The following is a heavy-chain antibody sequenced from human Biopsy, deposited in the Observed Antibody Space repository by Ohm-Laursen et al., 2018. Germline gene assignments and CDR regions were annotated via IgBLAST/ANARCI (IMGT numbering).Heavy chain of an antibody. CDR2: ISNTGRTV. Sequence: SLRLSRAASGSPFTDYYMNWIRQPPVRALGWDSFISNTGRTVYADSVKGRFTISRENADNSLHLQMKSLRAEDTALYYCARELGKGMDVWGQGTPVTVSS. CDR3: ARELGKGMDV. J-gene: IGHJ6*02. CDR1: GSPFTDYY. V-gene: IGHV3-11*01.